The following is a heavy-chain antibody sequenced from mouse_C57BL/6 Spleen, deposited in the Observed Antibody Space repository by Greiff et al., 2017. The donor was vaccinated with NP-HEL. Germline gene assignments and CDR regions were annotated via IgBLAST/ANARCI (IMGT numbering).Heavy chain of an antibody. D-gene: IGHD4-1*01. V-gene: IGHV5-6*01. CDR2: ISSGGSYT. J-gene: IGHJ4*01. CDR1: GFTFSSYG. CDR3: ARPQTGTGAMDY. Sequence: VQLKESGGDLVKPGGSLKLSCAASGFTFSSYGMSWVRQTPDKRLEWVATISSGGSYTYYPDSVKGRFTISRDNAKNTLYLQMSSLKSEDTAMYYCARPQTGTGAMDYWGQGTSVTVSS.